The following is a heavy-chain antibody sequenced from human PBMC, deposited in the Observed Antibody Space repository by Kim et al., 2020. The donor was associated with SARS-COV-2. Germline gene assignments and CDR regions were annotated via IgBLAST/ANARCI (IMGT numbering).Heavy chain of an antibody. Sequence: SVKVSCKASGGTFSSYAIRWVRQAPGQGLEWMGGIIPIFGTANYAQTFQGRDTITADESTSTAYMALSSLSSEDTAVYYCARGLWFGEYRGDYWGQGTL. V-gene: IGHV1-69*13. J-gene: IGHJ4*02. CDR3: ARGLWFGEYRGDY. D-gene: IGHD3-10*01. CDR2: IIPIFGTA. CDR1: GGTFSSYA.